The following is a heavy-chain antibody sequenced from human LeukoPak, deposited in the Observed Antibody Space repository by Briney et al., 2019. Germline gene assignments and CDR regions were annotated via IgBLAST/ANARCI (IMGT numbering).Heavy chain of an antibody. CDR2: IYTSGST. V-gene: IGHV4-61*02. D-gene: IGHD6-13*01. CDR1: GGSISSGSYY. Sequence: PSETLSLTCTASGGSISSGSYYWSWIRQPAGKGLERIGRIYTSGSTNYNPSLKSRVTISVDTSKNQFSLKLTSVTAADTAVYYCARGGGSRWPFDYWGQGSLVTVSS. CDR3: ARGGGSRWPFDY. J-gene: IGHJ4*02.